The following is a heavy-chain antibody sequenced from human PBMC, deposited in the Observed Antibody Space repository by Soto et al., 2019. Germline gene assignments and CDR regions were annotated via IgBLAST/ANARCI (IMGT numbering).Heavy chain of an antibody. Sequence: SETLSLTCTVSGGSISSYYWSWIRQPPGKGLEWIGYIYYSGNTNYNPSLKSRVTISVDTSKNQFSLKLSSVTAADTAVYYCARDGSGTYYYGMDVWGQGTTVTVS. CDR1: GGSISSYY. V-gene: IGHV4-59*01. D-gene: IGHD3-10*01. CDR2: IYYSGNT. CDR3: ARDGSGTYYYGMDV. J-gene: IGHJ6*02.